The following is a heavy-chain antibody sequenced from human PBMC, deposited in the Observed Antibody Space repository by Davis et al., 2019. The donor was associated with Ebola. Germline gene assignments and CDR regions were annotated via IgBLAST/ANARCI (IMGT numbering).Heavy chain of an antibody. D-gene: IGHD6-13*01. Sequence: PGGSLRLSCAASGISFSNYGMFWVRQAPGKVMEWVAVISPDGSDKNYADSGKGRFTISRDNAKNSLYLQMNSLRAEDTAVYYCATPYSSSWLVDPWGQGTLVTVSS. V-gene: IGHV3-30*03. CDR3: ATPYSSSWLVDP. CDR2: ISPDGSDK. J-gene: IGHJ5*02. CDR1: GISFSNYG.